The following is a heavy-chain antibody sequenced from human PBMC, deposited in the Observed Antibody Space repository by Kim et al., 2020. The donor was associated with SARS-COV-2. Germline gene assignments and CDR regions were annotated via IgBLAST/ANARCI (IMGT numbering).Heavy chain of an antibody. CDR2: ISGSGGST. CDR1: GFTFSSYA. J-gene: IGHJ4*02. D-gene: IGHD2-15*01. CDR3: AKDVVDIRAPYYFDY. Sequence: GGSLRLSCAASGFTFSSYAMSWVRQAPGKGLEWVSAISGSGGSTYYADSVKGRFTISRDNSKNTLYLQMNSLRAEDTAVYYCAKDVVDIRAPYYFDYWGQGTLVTVSS. V-gene: IGHV3-23*01.